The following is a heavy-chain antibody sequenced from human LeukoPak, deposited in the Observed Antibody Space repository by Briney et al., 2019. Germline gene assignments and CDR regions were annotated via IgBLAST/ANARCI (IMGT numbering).Heavy chain of an antibody. CDR3: ARAGIFDY. D-gene: IGHD3-10*01. J-gene: IGHJ4*02. V-gene: IGHV1-46*01. CDR2: INPSGGST. Sequence: ASVKVSCKASGYTLTIYYIHWVRQAPAQGLEWMGIINPSGGSTSYAQKFQGRVTMTRDTPKSTVYMELGRLSSEDTAVYYCARAGIFDYWGQGTLVTVSS. CDR1: GYTLTIYY.